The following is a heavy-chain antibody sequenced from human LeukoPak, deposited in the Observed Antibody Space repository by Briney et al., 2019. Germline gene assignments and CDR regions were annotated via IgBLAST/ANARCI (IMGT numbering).Heavy chain of an antibody. J-gene: IGHJ4*02. Sequence: ASVKVSCKASGYTFTGYCLHWVRQAPGQGLEWMGWINPYSGDTNYAQKFQGRVTMTRDTSITTAYMDLSRLKSDDTAVYYCARASVENTLRIDDYWGQGTLVTVSS. CDR3: ARASVENTLRIDDY. CDR2: INPYSGDT. D-gene: IGHD2-15*01. V-gene: IGHV1-2*02. CDR1: GYTFTGYC.